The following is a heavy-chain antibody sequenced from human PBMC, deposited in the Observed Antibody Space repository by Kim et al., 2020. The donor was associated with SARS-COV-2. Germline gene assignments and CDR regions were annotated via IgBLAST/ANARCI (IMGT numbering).Heavy chain of an antibody. CDR3: ARDSYYYDSSGMTRGDY. V-gene: IGHV4-4*07. J-gene: IGHJ4*02. CDR2: IYTSGST. D-gene: IGHD3-22*01. Sequence: SETLSLTCTVSGGSISSYYWSWIRQPAGKGLEWIGRIYTSGSTNYNPSLKSRVTMSVDTSKNQFSLKLSSVTAADTAVYYCARDSYYYDSSGMTRGDYWGQGTLVTVSS. CDR1: GGSISSYY.